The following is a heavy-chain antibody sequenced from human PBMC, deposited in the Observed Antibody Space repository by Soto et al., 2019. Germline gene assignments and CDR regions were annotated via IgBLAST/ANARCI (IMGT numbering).Heavy chain of an antibody. CDR3: ATYYYGSGIYYRFDY. D-gene: IGHD3-10*01. CDR1: IYGLLNYG. CDR2: ISDSDGSS. V-gene: IGHV1-18*01. Sequence: ASVKVSCQASIYGLLNYGFSWVRPAPGQGLEGMGWISDSDGSSNFPQKFKGRVSMTTERTTGTFTSTAYMELWGLTSDDTAVYFCATYYYGSGIYYRFDYWGQGSMVTSPQ. J-gene: IGHJ4*02.